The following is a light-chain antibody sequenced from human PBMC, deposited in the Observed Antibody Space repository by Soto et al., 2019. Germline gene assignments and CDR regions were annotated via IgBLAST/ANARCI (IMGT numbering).Light chain of an antibody. Sequence: EIQMTQSPSSQSASVGDRVTITCRASQSINSYLNWYQQKPGKAPKLLIYAASSLQSGVPSRFSGSGSETDFTLTITSLQPDDFATYYCQQSFSTPRTFGQGTRVDI. J-gene: IGKJ1*01. CDR2: AAS. V-gene: IGKV1-39*01. CDR1: QSINSY. CDR3: QQSFSTPRT.